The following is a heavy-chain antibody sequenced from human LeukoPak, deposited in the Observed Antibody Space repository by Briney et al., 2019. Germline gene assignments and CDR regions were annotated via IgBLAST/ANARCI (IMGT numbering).Heavy chain of an antibody. J-gene: IGHJ3*02. CDR1: GFTFSSYG. CDR2: ISYDGSNK. Sequence: PGGSLRPSCAASGFTFSSYGMHWVRQDPGKGLEWVAVISYDGSNKYYADSVKGRFTISRDNSKNTLYLQMNSLRAEDTAVYYCATPMIVVVMGDALDIWGQGTMVTVSS. CDR3: ATPMIVVVMGDALDI. V-gene: IGHV3-30*03. D-gene: IGHD3-22*01.